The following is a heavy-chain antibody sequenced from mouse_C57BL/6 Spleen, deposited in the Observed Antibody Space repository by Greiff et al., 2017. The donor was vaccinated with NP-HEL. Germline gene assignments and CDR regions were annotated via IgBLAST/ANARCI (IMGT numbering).Heavy chain of an antibody. Sequence: QVQLKQPGAELVRPGTSVKLSCKASGYTFTSYWMHWVKQRPGQGLEWIGVIDPSDSYTNYNQKFKGKATLTVDTSSSTAYMQLSSLTSEDSAVYYCARAPDYYGTPAWFAYWGQGTLVTVSA. D-gene: IGHD1-1*01. J-gene: IGHJ3*01. CDR1: GYTFTSYW. CDR3: ARAPDYYGTPAWFAY. V-gene: IGHV1-59*01. CDR2: IDPSDSYT.